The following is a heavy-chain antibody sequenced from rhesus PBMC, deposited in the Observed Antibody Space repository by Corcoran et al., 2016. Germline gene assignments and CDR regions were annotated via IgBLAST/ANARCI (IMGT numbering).Heavy chain of an antibody. CDR2: FNGKMGTH. CDR3: ARAVTGFDN. V-gene: IGHV4-80*01. Sequence: QVQLQESGPGLVKPSETLSLTCTVSGSSIRSYWWCLIRQSPGTGLEWIGEFNGKMGTHNYKPPLKSRVTISADAAKNHFSLTLASVTAADTAVYYCARAVTGFDNWGQGVLVTVSS. J-gene: IGHJ4*01. D-gene: IGHD4-23*01. CDR1: GSSIRSYW.